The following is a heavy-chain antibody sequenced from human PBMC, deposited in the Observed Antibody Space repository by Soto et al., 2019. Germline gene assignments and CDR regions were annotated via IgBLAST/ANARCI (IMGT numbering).Heavy chain of an antibody. CDR1: GFTFTSSA. Sequence: SVKVSCKASGFTFTSSAVQWVRQARGQRLEWIGWIAVGSGNTNYAQKFQERVTITRDMSTSTAYMELSSLRSEDTAVYYCAADPTIYSITIFGVAPGYYGMDVWGQGTTVTVSS. CDR3: AADPTIYSITIFGVAPGYYGMDV. D-gene: IGHD3-3*01. J-gene: IGHJ6*02. V-gene: IGHV1-58*01. CDR2: IAVGSGNT.